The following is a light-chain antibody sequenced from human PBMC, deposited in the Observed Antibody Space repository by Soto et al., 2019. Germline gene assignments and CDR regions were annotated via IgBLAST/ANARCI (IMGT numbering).Light chain of an antibody. J-gene: IGLJ1*01. CDR1: SSDVGGYNY. CDR2: DVS. V-gene: IGLV2-14*01. Sequence: QSVLTQPASVSGSPGQSITISCTGTSSDVGGYNYVSWYQQHPGKAPKLMIYDVSNRPSGVSNRFSGSKSGNTASLPISGLQAEDEADYYCSSYTSSSTLGYVFGTGTKVTV. CDR3: SSYTSSSTLGYV.